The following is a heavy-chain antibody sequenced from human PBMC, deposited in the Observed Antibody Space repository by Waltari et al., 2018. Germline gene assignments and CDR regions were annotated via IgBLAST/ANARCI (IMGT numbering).Heavy chain of an antibody. D-gene: IGHD6-13*01. CDR2: INHSGST. Sequence: QVQLQQWGAGLLKPSETLSLTCAVYGGSFSGYYWSWIRQPPGKGLEGIGEINHSGSTNYNPSLKSRVTISVDTSKNQFSLKLSSVTAADTAVYYCARIAAAGTTRDPWGQGTLVTVSS. V-gene: IGHV4-34*01. J-gene: IGHJ5*02. CDR1: GGSFSGYY. CDR3: ARIAAAGTTRDP.